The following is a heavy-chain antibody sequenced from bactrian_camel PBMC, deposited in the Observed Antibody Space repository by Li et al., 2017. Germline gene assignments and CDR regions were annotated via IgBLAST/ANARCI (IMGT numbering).Heavy chain of an antibody. Sequence: VQLVESGGGLVQPGGSLRVSCAASGIILSRYAVTWVRQAPGKGLEWVSTTASDGTTYYADSVKGRFTISLDNAKNTLYLQMNSLKPSDTAVYYCAADRGVGAETAYKYWGQGTQVTVS. V-gene: IGHV3S10*01. CDR1: GIILSRYA. CDR2: TASDGTT. CDR3: AADRGVGAETAYKY. J-gene: IGHJ4*01. D-gene: IGHD5*01.